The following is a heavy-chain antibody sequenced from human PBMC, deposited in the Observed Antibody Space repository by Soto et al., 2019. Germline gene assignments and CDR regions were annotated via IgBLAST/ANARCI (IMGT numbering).Heavy chain of an antibody. CDR2: IVVGSGNT. D-gene: IGHD3-22*01. CDR3: TGAGYYDSSGYSFGY. V-gene: IGHV1-58*01. Sequence: SVKVSCKASGFTFTSSAVQWVRQARGQRLEWIGWIVVGSGNTNYAQKFQERVTITRDMSTSTAYMELSSLRSEDTAVYYCTGAGYYDSSGYSFGYWGQGTPVTVS. J-gene: IGHJ4*02. CDR1: GFTFTSSA.